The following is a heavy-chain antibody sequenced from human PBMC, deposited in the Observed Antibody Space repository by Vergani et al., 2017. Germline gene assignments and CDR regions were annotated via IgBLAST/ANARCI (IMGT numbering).Heavy chain of an antibody. Sequence: QLQESGPGLVKPSETLSLTCGVSGGSFSDYYWSWIRQAPGMGLEWIGEVNHGGSTNYNPSLKSRVSISVDTSKNQFSLQLTSVTAADSALYFCASIARAPTRRNPPPDYWGQGILVTVSS. CDR1: GGSFSDYY. D-gene: IGHD3-16*02. CDR2: VNHGGST. CDR3: ASIARAPTRRNPPPDY. J-gene: IGHJ4*02. V-gene: IGHV4-34*10.